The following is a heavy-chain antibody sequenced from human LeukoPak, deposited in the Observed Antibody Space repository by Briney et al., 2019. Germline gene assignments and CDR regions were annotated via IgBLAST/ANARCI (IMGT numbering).Heavy chain of an antibody. CDR1: GFPFSSYS. J-gene: IGHJ5*02. CDR3: VRGTYCGGDCYSSWFDP. Sequence: GGSLRLSCAASGFPFSSYSMTWVRQAPGKGLEWVANIKPDGTTKFYVDSVKGRFTISRDNAKNSLYLQMNSLRDEDTAVYYCVRGTYCGGDCYSSWFDPWGQGTLVTVSS. V-gene: IGHV3-7*01. CDR2: IKPDGTTK. D-gene: IGHD2-21*02.